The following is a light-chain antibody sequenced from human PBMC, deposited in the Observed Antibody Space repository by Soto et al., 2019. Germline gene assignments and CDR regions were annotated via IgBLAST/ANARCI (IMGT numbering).Light chain of an antibody. CDR1: QGIRNE. Sequence: AIQMTQSPSSLSASVGDRVTITCRASQGIRNELGWYQQKPGKAPKFLIYAASTLQAGVPSRFSGSGFGTDFTITISSLQPEDFATYYCLQDYNYPRTFGQGTRVEVK. V-gene: IGKV1-6*01. CDR3: LQDYNYPRT. CDR2: AAS. J-gene: IGKJ2*01.